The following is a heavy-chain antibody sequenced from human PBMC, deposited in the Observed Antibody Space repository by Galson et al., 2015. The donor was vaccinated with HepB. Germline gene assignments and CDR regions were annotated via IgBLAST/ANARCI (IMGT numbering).Heavy chain of an antibody. V-gene: IGHV3-23*01. CDR2: MSGNGGTT. CDR3: ATDFGLKASRPGQFDC. CDR1: GFTFSSSY. D-gene: IGHD6-6*01. Sequence: SLRLSCAASGFTFSSSYMTWVRQAPGQGLEWVSTMSGNGGTTYYADSVKGRFTISRDNSQNTLFLQMNGLRAEDTAVYFCATDFGLKASRPGQFDCWGQGTLVTASS. J-gene: IGHJ4*02.